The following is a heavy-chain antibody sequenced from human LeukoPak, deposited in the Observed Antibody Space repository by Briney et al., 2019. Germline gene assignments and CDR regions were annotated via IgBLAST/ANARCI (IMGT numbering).Heavy chain of an antibody. CDR1: GGSFSGHY. CDR2: INHSGST. CDR3: ARGAYFYGSGINWFDP. Sequence: SETLSLTCAVSGGSFSGHYWNWVRQPPGKGLEWIGEINHSGSTNYNPSLKSRVTISVDTSKNHFSLKLSSVTAADTAVYYCARGAYFYGSGINWFDPWGQGTLSTVSA. V-gene: IGHV4-34*01. D-gene: IGHD3-10*01. J-gene: IGHJ5*02.